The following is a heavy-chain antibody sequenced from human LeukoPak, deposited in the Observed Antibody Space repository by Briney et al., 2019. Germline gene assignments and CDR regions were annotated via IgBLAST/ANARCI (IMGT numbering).Heavy chain of an antibody. CDR2: FDPEDGET. Sequence: ASVKVSCKVSGYTLTELSMHWVRQAPGKGLEWMGGFDPEDGETIYAQKFQGRVTMTEDTSTDTAYMELSSLRSEDTAVYYCATLIEYSSSSSRWYFDYWGQGTLVTVSS. CDR1: GYTLTELS. V-gene: IGHV1-24*01. J-gene: IGHJ4*02. CDR3: ATLIEYSSSSSRWYFDY. D-gene: IGHD6-6*01.